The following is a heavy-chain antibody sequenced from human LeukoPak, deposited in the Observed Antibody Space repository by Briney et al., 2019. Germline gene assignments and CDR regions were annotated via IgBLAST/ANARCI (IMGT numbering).Heavy chain of an antibody. CDR3: ARGRGYSTFDY. CDR2: IKEDGSEI. Sequence: PGGSLRLSCAASGFTFSSYGMSWVRQAPGKGLEWVANIKEDGSEINYVDSVKGRFTISRDNAKNSLYLQMNSLRVDDTAVYYCARGRGYSTFDYWGQGTLVTVSS. CDR1: GFTFSSYG. V-gene: IGHV3-7*01. J-gene: IGHJ4*02. D-gene: IGHD4-23*01.